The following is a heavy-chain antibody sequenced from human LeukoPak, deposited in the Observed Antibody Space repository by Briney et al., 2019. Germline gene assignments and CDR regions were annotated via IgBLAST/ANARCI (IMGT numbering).Heavy chain of an antibody. CDR3: ARDRRYDSSGYYSTGYYYYMDV. J-gene: IGHJ6*03. V-gene: IGHV4-39*02. CDR1: GGSISSSSYY. CDR2: IYYSGST. D-gene: IGHD3-22*01. Sequence: SETLSLTCTVSGGSISSSSYYWGWIRQPPGKGLEWIGSIYYSGSTYYNPSLKSRVTISVDTSKNQFSLKLSSVTAADTAVYYCARDRRYDSSGYYSTGYYYYMDVWGKGTTVTVSS.